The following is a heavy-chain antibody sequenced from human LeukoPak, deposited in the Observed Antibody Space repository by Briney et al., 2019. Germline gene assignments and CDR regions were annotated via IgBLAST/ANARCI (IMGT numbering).Heavy chain of an antibody. CDR1: GGSISSYY. V-gene: IGHV4-59*01. CDR3: ARAHGDYDSSGYYYAPYFDY. CDR2: IYYSGST. Sequence: SETLSLTCTVSGGSISSYYWSWIRQPPGKGLEWIGYIYYSGSTNYNPSLKSRVTISVDTSKNQFSLKLSSVTAADTAVYYCARAHGDYDSSGYYYAPYFDYWGQGTLVTVSS. D-gene: IGHD3-22*01. J-gene: IGHJ4*02.